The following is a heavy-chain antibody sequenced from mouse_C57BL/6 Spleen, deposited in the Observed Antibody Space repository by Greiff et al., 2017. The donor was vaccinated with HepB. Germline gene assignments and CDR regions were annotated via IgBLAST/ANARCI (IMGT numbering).Heavy chain of an antibody. CDR2: INPNNGGT. Sequence: EVKLMESGPELVKPGASVKIPCKASGYTFTDYNMDWVKQSHGKSLEWIGDINPNNGGTIYNQKFKGKATLTVDKSSSTAYMELRSLTSEDTAVYYCARSRNWDPYYFDYWGQGTTLTVSS. D-gene: IGHD4-1*01. V-gene: IGHV1-18*01. CDR1: GYTFTDYN. J-gene: IGHJ2*01. CDR3: ARSRNWDPYYFDY.